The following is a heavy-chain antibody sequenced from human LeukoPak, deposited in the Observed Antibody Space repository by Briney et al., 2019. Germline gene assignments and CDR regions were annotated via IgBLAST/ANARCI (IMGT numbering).Heavy chain of an antibody. CDR2: ISGSGGST. Sequence: GGSLRLSCAASGFTLSSYAMSWVRQAPGKGLEWVSAISGSGGSTYYADSVKGRFTISRDNSKNTLYLQMNSLRAEDTAVYYCAKDLLPPYYYGSGQFDYWGQGTLVTVSS. J-gene: IGHJ4*02. D-gene: IGHD3-10*01. V-gene: IGHV3-23*01. CDR3: AKDLLPPYYYGSGQFDY. CDR1: GFTLSSYA.